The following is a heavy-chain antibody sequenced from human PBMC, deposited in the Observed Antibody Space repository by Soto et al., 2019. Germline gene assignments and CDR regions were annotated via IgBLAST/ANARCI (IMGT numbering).Heavy chain of an antibody. CDR3: AKDHYYGSENYDFYYHYYMDV. J-gene: IGHJ6*03. D-gene: IGHD3-10*01. V-gene: IGHV3-30*18. CDR1: GFTFSSYG. CDR2: ISFDGSNK. Sequence: QVQLVESGGGVVRPGRSLRLSCTASGFTFSSYGMHWVRQAPGKGLEWVAVISFDGSNKYYSDPVKGRFTISRDNSNNTLYLQMNSLRPEDTAVYHCAKDHYYGSENYDFYYHYYMDVWGKGTTVAVSS.